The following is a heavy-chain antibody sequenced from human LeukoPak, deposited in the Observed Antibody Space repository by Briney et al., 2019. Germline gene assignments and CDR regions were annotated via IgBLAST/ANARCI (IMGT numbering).Heavy chain of an antibody. CDR2: ISVKNGNT. V-gene: IGHV1-18*01. D-gene: IGHD2-8*01. CDR1: DYTFPSSD. J-gene: IGHJ4*02. CDR3: ATQFCTSSACDYPY. Sequence: GASVKVSCKASDYTFPSSDINWVRPAPGQGLEWMGWISVKNGNTKYAQRLQGRVTMTTDTSTSTAYMELRSLRTDDTAVYYCATQFCTSSACDYPYWGRGTLVTVSS.